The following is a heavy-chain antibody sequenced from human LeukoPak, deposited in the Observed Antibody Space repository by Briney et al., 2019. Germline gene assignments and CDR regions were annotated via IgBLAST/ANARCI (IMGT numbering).Heavy chain of an antibody. J-gene: IGHJ4*02. V-gene: IGHV3-7*01. Sequence: PGGSLRLSCAASGFTFSSYWMSWVRQAPGKGLEWVANINQDGGEKYYVDSVKGQFTISRDNAKNSLYLQMNSLRAEDTAVYHCATGRSCTTCYLPDYWGQGTLVTVSS. D-gene: IGHD2-2*01. CDR2: INQDGGEK. CDR3: ATGRSCTTCYLPDY. CDR1: GFTFSSYW.